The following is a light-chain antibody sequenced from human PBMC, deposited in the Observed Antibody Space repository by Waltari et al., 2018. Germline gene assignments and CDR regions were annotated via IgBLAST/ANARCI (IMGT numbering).Light chain of an antibody. V-gene: IGKV1-6*01. CDR1: QGIRND. Sequence: AIQMTQSPSSLSASVGDRVTITCRASQGIRNDLGWYQQKPGKAPKLLIYAASRLQSGIPARFSGSGSGTDFTLTISSLQPEDFATYYCLQDYNYPWTFGQGTKVEIK. J-gene: IGKJ1*01. CDR3: LQDYNYPWT. CDR2: AAS.